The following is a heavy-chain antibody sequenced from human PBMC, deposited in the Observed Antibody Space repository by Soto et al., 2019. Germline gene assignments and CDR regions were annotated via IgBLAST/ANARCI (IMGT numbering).Heavy chain of an antibody. Sequence: GGTLRLSCAASGFTFSDSYMSWIRQAPGKGLEWISYITFSGNTVYYADSLKGRFTISRDNAKNSLYLQMNRLRAEDTAVYYCARVSWREKYGMDVWGPGTTVTIFS. V-gene: IGHV3-11*01. CDR2: ITFSGNTV. CDR1: GFTFSDSY. CDR3: ARVSWREKYGMDV. J-gene: IGHJ6*02.